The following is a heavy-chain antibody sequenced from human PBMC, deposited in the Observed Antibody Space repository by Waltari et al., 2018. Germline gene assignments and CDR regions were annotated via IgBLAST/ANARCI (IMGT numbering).Heavy chain of an antibody. J-gene: IGHJ4*02. Sequence: QVQLQESGPGLVKPSETLSLTCTVSGGSISSYYWSWIRQPPGKGLEWMGGIIPIFGTANYAQKFQGRVTITADESTSTAYMELSSLRSEDTAVYYCARAHYDFWSGYHPIYYFDYWGQGTLVTVSS. V-gene: IGHV1-69*01. CDR1: GGSISSYY. D-gene: IGHD3-3*01. CDR2: IIPIFGTA. CDR3: ARAHYDFWSGYHPIYYFDY.